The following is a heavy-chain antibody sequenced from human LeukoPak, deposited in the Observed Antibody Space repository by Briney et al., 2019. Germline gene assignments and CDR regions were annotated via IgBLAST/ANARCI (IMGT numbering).Heavy chain of an antibody. V-gene: IGHV4-31*03. Sequence: SQTLSLTCTVSGGSISSGGYYWSWIRQHPGKGLEWIGYIYYSGSTYYNPSLKSRVTISVDTSKNQFSLKLSSVTAADTAVYYCARSVFRGLIFFDYWGQGILVTVSS. CDR1: GGSISSGGYY. CDR2: IYYSGST. J-gene: IGHJ4*02. D-gene: IGHD3-16*02. CDR3: ARSVFRGLIFFDY.